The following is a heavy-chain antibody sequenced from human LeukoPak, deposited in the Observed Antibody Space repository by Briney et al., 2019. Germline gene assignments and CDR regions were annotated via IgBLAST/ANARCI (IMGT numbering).Heavy chain of an antibody. Sequence: SETLSLTCTVSRYSISSAYYGGWIRQPPGKGLEGIGSIYHSGSTSYNPSLKSRVTISVDMSTNQFSLKLSSVTAADTAVYYCARDYYGSGGRQNWFDPWGQGILVTVSS. CDR1: RYSISSAYY. D-gene: IGHD3-10*01. CDR2: IYHSGST. CDR3: ARDYYGSGGRQNWFDP. V-gene: IGHV4-38-2*02. J-gene: IGHJ5*02.